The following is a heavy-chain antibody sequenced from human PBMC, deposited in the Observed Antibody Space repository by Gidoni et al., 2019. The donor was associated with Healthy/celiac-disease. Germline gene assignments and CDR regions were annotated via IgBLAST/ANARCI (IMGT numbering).Heavy chain of an antibody. J-gene: IGHJ1*01. Sequence: QVQLVPSGAEVKKPGSSGKFPCKASGGTFSSYAISWVRQAPGQGLEWMGGIIPIFGTANYAQKFQGRVTITADESTSTAYMELSSLRSEYTAVYYCARDAYSGSSLAEYFQHWGQGTLVTVSS. D-gene: IGHD1-26*01. CDR1: GGTFSSYA. CDR2: IIPIFGTA. CDR3: ARDAYSGSSLAEYFQH. V-gene: IGHV1-69*01.